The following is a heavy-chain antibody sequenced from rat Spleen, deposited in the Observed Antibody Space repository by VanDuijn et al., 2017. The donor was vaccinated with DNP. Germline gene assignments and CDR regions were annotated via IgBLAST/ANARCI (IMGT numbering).Heavy chain of an antibody. CDR1: GFTFSDYY. V-gene: IGHV5-22*01. CDR2: IIYDGSRT. D-gene: IGHD1-3*01. Sequence: EVQLVESGGGLVQPGRSLKLSCAASGFTFSDYYMAWVRQAPTKGLEWVATIIYDGSRTYYPDSVKGRFTISRDNAENTVYLQMNSLRSEDMATYYCARLDYGSYAMDAWGQGTSVTVSS. CDR3: ARLDYGSYAMDA. J-gene: IGHJ4*01.